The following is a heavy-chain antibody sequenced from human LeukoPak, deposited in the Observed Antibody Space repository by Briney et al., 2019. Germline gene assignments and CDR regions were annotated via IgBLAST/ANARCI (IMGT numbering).Heavy chain of an antibody. V-gene: IGHV3-21*01. CDR3: AELGITMIGGV. CDR1: GFTFSSYS. Sequence: GGSLRLSCAASGFTFSSYSMNWVRQAPGKGLEWVSSVSSSSSYMYYADSVKGRFTISRDNAKNSLYLQMNSLRAEDTAVYYCAELGITMIGGVWGKGTTVTISS. J-gene: IGHJ6*04. CDR2: VSSSSSYM. D-gene: IGHD3-10*02.